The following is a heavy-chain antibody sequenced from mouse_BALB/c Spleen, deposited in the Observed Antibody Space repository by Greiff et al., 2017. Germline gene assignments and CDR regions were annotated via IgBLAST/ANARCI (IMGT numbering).Heavy chain of an antibody. V-gene: IGHV5-6-4*01. D-gene: IGHD2-2*01. CDR2: ISSGGSYT. Sequence: EVMVVESGGGLVKPGGSLKLSCAASGFTFSSYTMSWVRQTPEKRLEWVATISSGGSYTYYPDSVKGRFTISRDNAKNTLYLQMSSLMSEDTAMYSCTRVDTTHYFAYWGQGTPLTVSS. CDR3: TRVDTTHYFAY. CDR1: GFTFSSYT. J-gene: IGHJ2*01.